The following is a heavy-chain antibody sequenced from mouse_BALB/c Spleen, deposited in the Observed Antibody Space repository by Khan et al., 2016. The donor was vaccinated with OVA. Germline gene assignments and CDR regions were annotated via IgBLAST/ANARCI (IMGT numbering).Heavy chain of an antibody. V-gene: IGHV1S34*01. CDR2: ISCYNGVI. CDR1: GYSLTGYY. Sequence: LVKTGASVKISCKASGYSLTGYYMHWVKQSHGKSLEWIGYISCYNGVISYNQKFQGKATFPVDTSSSTAYMQFNSLTSEDSAVYYCARGDYYGSSSFAYWGQGTLVTVSA. CDR3: ARGDYYGSSSFAY. D-gene: IGHD1-1*01. J-gene: IGHJ3*01.